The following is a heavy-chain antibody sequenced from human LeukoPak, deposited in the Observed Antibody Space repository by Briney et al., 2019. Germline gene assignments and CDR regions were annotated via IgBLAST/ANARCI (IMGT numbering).Heavy chain of an antibody. CDR3: ARDPYSGSYGNYYYYFMDV. V-gene: IGHV3-48*01. D-gene: IGHD1-26*01. Sequence: GGSPRLSLSAPGFTFRSYSMNWVRQAPGKGVGGVSYISGSVSTIYYADSVKGRFTISRDNAKNSVYLQMNSLRLEDTAVYYCARDPYSGSYGNYYYYFMDVWGKGTTVTISS. CDR1: GFTFRSYS. CDR2: ISGSVSTI. J-gene: IGHJ6*03.